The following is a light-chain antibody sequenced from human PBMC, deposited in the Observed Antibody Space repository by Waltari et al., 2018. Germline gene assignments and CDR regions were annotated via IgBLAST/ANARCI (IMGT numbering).Light chain of an antibody. CDR3: CSYTGTYTHWV. Sequence: QSALTQPRSVSGSPGQSVTISCTGTSNDVGAYNYVSWHQQHPGKAPKLMIYDVSKRPAGVPDLFSASKSGNTASLTISGLQAEDEADYYGCSYTGTYTHWVFGGGTKLTGL. CDR1: SNDVGAYNY. V-gene: IGLV2-11*01. J-gene: IGLJ3*02. CDR2: DVS.